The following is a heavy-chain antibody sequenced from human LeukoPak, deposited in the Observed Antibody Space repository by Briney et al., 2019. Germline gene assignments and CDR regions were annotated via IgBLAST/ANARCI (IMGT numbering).Heavy chain of an antibody. CDR2: IKQDGSES. D-gene: IGHD3-10*01. CDR1: GFMFSNYW. V-gene: IGHV3-7*03. J-gene: IGHJ4*02. CDR3: ARDLANLYGSGSYPVD. Sequence: GGSLRLSCTASGFMFSNYWMSWVRQAPGKGLEWVANIKQDGSESLYVDSVKGRFTISRDNAKNSLFLLMNSLRGEDTATYYCARDLANLYGSGSYPVDWGQGILVTVSS.